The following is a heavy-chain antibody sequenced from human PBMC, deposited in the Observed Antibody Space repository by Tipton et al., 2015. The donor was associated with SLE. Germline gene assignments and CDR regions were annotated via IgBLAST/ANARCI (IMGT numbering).Heavy chain of an antibody. CDR2: ISYDGSNK. CDR1: GFTFSSYA. J-gene: IGHJ4*02. V-gene: IGHV3-30-3*01. Sequence: SLRLSCAASGFTFSSYAMHWVRQAPGKGLEWVAVISYDGSNKYYADSVKGRFTISRDNSKNTLYLQMNSLRAEDTAVYYCAGDPPVPDYWGQGTLVTVSS. D-gene: IGHD6-6*01. CDR3: AGDPPVPDY.